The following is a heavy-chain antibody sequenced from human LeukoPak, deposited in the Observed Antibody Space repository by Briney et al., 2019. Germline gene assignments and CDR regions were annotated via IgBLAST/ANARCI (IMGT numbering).Heavy chain of an antibody. Sequence: GASVKVSCKASGYTFTSYGISWVRQAPGQGLEWMGWINPNSGGTNYAQKFQGRVTMTRDTSISTAYMELSRLRSDDTAVYYCARDVVLGTLDYWGQGTLVTVSS. CDR3: ARDVVLGTLDY. V-gene: IGHV1-2*02. D-gene: IGHD2-15*01. CDR1: GYTFTSYG. J-gene: IGHJ4*02. CDR2: INPNSGGT.